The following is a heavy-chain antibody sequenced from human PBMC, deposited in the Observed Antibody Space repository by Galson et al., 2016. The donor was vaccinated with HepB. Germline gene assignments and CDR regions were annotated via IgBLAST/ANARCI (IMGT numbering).Heavy chain of an antibody. Sequence: LRLSCAASGFTFSSYSMNWIRQHPGKGLEWIGFIYYSGNTYYNPSLKSRVIVSIDTSKNLFSLNLSSLTAADTAVYYCARAPSFSSHKWGFDYWGQGTLVSVSS. D-gene: IGHD6-13*01. CDR2: IYYSGNT. J-gene: IGHJ4*02. CDR1: GFTFSSYS. CDR3: ARAPSFSSHKWGFDY. V-gene: IGHV4-31*02.